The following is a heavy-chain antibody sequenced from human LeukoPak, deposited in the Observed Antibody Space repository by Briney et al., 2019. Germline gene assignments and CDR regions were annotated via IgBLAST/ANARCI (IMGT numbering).Heavy chain of an antibody. V-gene: IGHV1-2*02. CDR3: ARVAIGSWYFDL. D-gene: IGHD2-15*01. CDR1: GYTFTGYY. J-gene: IGHJ2*01. Sequence: ASVKVSCKSSGYTFTGYYMHWVRQAPGQGLEWVGWINTNNGDTNYAQKFQGRVTLTTDTSTSTAFMDLRSLRSDDTAVYHCARVAIGSWYFDLWGRGTLVTVSS. CDR2: INTNNGDT.